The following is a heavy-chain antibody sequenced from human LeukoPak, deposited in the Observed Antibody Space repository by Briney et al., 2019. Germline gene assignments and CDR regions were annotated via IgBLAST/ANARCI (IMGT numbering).Heavy chain of an antibody. J-gene: IGHJ4*02. CDR3: AAQSMRIAAAGDIDY. CDR2: TYYRSKWYN. V-gene: IGHV6-1*01. Sequence: SQTLSLTCAISGDSVSSNSAAWNWIRQSPSRGLEWLGRTYYRSKWYNDYAVSVKSRITINPDTSKNQFSLQLNSVTPEDTAVYYCAAQSMRIAAAGDIDYWGQGTLVTVSS. D-gene: IGHD6-13*01. CDR1: GDSVSSNSAA.